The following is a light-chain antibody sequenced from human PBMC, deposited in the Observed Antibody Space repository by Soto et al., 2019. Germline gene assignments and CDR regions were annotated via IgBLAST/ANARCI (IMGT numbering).Light chain of an antibody. Sequence: EIVLTQSPVTLSLSPGERATLSCRASRSFASSYLGWYQQKPGQPPRLLIYAASTRATGVPDRFGGSGSATDFTLTISRLEPEDSAVYYCHHYDASPPYTFGQGTKVEIK. V-gene: IGKV3-20*01. CDR2: AAS. CDR3: HHYDASPPYT. J-gene: IGKJ2*01. CDR1: RSFASSY.